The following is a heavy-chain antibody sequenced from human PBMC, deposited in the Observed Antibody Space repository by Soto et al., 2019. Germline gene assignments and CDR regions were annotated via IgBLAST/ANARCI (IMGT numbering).Heavy chain of an antibody. V-gene: IGHV3-23*01. D-gene: IGHD2-15*01. J-gene: IGHJ6*02. Sequence: GGSLRLSCAASGFTFSSYAMSWVRQAPGKGLEWVSAISGSGGSTYYADSVKGRFTVSRDNSKNTLYLQMNSLRAEDTAVYYCAKAPDPTPYYYYYYGMDVWGQGTTVTVSS. CDR1: GFTFSSYA. CDR2: ISGSGGST. CDR3: AKAPDPTPYYYYYYGMDV.